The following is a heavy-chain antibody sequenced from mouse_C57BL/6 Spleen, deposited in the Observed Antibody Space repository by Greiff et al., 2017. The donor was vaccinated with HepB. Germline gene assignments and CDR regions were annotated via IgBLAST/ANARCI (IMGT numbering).Heavy chain of an antibody. CDR1: GFSLTSYG. D-gene: IGHD1-1*01. V-gene: IGHV2-2*01. CDR2: IWSGGST. J-gene: IGHJ4*01. Sequence: VQLQQSGPGLVQPSQSLSITCTVSGFSLTSYGVHWVRQSPGKGLEWLGVIWSGGSTDYNAAFISRLSISKDNSKSQVFFKMNSLRADDTAIYYCARRITTVVAPWAMDYWGQGTSVTVSS. CDR3: ARRITTVVAPWAMDY.